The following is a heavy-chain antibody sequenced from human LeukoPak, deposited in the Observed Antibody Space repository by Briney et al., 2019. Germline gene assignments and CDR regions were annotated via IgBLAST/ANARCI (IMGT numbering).Heavy chain of an antibody. CDR1: GGSISGSNYY. Sequence: PSETLSLTCTVSGGSISGSNYYWGWIRQSPGKGPEWIGNIYHSGGTYYNPSLKSRVTISVDTPKNQFSLKLRSVAAADTALYYCARTYTGSDFDPRGQGTLVTVSS. V-gene: IGHV4-39*01. J-gene: IGHJ5*02. CDR3: ARTYTGSDFDP. CDR2: IYHSGGT. D-gene: IGHD1-26*01.